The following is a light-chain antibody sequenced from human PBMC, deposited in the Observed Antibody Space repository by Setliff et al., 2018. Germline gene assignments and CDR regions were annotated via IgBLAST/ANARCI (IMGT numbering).Light chain of an antibody. J-gene: IGLJ1*01. V-gene: IGLV2-14*03. CDR2: DVT. CDR1: SRDVGSYDF. CDR3: SSYSKTAFDV. Sequence: QSALTQPASVSGSPGQSITISCIGSSRDVGSYDFVSWYQQHPGKAPKLIIYDVTKRPSGVSNRFSGSKSGNTASLTISSLQAEDEADYYCSSYSKTAFDVFGSGTRSPS.